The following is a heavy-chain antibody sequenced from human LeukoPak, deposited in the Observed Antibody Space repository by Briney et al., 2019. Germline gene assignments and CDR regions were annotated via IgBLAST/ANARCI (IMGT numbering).Heavy chain of an antibody. V-gene: IGHV3-7*03. J-gene: IGHJ5*02. CDR1: GFTFSSYW. Sequence: GGPLRLSCAASGFTFSSYWMSWVRQAPGKGLEWVANIKQDGSEKYYVDSVKGRFTISRDNAKNSLYLQMNSLRAEDTAVYYCARHGASSSGWYGWFDPWGQGTLVTVSS. CDR3: ARHGASSSGWYGWFDP. CDR2: IKQDGSEK. D-gene: IGHD6-19*01.